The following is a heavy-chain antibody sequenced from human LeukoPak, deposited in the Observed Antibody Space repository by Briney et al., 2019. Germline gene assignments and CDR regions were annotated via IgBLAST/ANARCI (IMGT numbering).Heavy chain of an antibody. CDR1: GFTFSEYY. V-gene: IGHV3-11*05. J-gene: IGHJ4*02. D-gene: IGHD6-19*01. Sequence: PGGSLRLSCAASGFTFSEYYMSWIRQAPGKGLEWVSYISSSSSYTNYADSVKGRFTISRDNAKNSLYLQMNSLRAEDTAVYYCAREDAVAGPLIYWGQGTLVTVSS. CDR2: ISSSSSYT. CDR3: AREDAVAGPLIY.